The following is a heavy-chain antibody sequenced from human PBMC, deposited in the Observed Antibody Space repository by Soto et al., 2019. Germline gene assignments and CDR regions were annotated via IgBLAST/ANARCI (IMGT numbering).Heavy chain of an antibody. CDR3: ARYNDGITAP. D-gene: IGHD1-20*01. V-gene: IGHV5-10-1*01. Sequence: PGESLKTSCQGLGYPLPDYWFNWVRQAPGKGLEWLGKIDPGDSYTRYGPSFLGHVTISLDKAINTVYRHWSSLKASDSAMYYCARYNDGITAPWGQGTLVTVSS. CDR1: GYPLPDYW. J-gene: IGHJ4*02. CDR2: IDPGDSYT.